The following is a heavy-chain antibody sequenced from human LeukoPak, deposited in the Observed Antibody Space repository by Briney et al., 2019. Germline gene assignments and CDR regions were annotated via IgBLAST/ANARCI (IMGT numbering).Heavy chain of an antibody. J-gene: IGHJ6*03. Sequence: PWGSLRLSGAASGFTFSSYEMNWVRQAPGKGLEWVSGINWNGGSTGYADSVKGRFTISRDNAKNSLYLQMNSLRAEDTALYHCARLPHPGYYYYMDVWGKGTTVTISS. CDR3: ARLPHPGYYYYMDV. V-gene: IGHV3-20*01. CDR2: INWNGGST. D-gene: IGHD1-14*01. CDR1: GFTFSSYE.